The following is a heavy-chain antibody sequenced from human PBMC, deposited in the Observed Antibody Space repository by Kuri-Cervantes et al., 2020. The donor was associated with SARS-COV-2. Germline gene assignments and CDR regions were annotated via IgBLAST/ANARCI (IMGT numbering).Heavy chain of an antibody. J-gene: IGHJ4*02. CDR3: AELGMGPVDY. V-gene: IGHV3-48*01. D-gene: IGHD7-27*01. CDR2: ISSSSSSTI. CDR1: GFTFSSYS. Sequence: GSLRLSCAASGFTFSSYSMNWVRQAPGKGLEWVSYISSSSSSTIYYADSVKGRFTISRDNAKNSLYLQMNSLRAEDTAVYYCAELGMGPVDYWGQGTLVTVSS.